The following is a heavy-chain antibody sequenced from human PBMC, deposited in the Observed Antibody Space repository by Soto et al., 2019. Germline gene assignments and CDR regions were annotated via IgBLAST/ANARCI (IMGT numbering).Heavy chain of an antibody. CDR1: GGSISSYY. D-gene: IGHD3-3*01. Sequence: SETLSLTCTVSGGSISSYYWSWIRQPAGKGLEWIGRIYTSGSTNYNPSLKSRVTMSVDTSKNQFSLKLSSVTAADTAVYYCARDSQHYDFWSGYYTDYYYGMDVWGPGTTVTVSS. J-gene: IGHJ6*02. CDR3: ARDSQHYDFWSGYYTDYYYGMDV. CDR2: IYTSGST. V-gene: IGHV4-4*07.